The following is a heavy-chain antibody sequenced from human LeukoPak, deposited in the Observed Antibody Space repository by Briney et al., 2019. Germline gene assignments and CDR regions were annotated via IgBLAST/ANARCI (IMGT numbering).Heavy chain of an antibody. CDR1: GYTFTSYY. J-gene: IGHJ4*02. D-gene: IGHD6-19*01. Sequence: ASVKVSCKPSGYTFTSYYMRWVRQAPGQRLEWMGIINPSGGITSYAQKFQGRVTMTRDTYTSTVYMELSSLRSEDTAVYCCVRDQDSSHHVSRPGALDYWGQGTLVTVSS. CDR3: VRDQDSSHHVSRPGALDY. CDR2: INPSGGIT. V-gene: IGHV1-46*01.